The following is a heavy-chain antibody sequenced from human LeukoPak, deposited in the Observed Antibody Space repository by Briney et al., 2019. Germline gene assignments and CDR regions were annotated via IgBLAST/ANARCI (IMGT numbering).Heavy chain of an antibody. Sequence: SETLSLTCTVSGGSISSYYWSWIRQPPGEGLEWIGHIYYSGSTNYNPSLKSRVTISVDTSKNQFSLKLSSVTAADTAVYCCAGHALGWYFYFDYWGQGTLVTVSS. CDR3: AGHALGWYFYFDY. CDR1: GGSISSYY. J-gene: IGHJ4*02. CDR2: IYYSGST. V-gene: IGHV4-59*08. D-gene: IGHD2-15*01.